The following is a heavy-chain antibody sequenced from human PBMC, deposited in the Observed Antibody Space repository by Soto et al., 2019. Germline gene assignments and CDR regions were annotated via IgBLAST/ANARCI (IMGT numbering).Heavy chain of an antibody. V-gene: IGHV1-2*04. Sequence: ASVKVSCKASGYTFTGCYMHWVRQAPGQGLEWMGWINPNSGGTNYAQKFQGWVTMTRDTSISTAYMELSRLRSDDTAVYYCARRSGGSSYYYGMDVWGQGTTVTVSS. CDR3: ARRSGGSSYYYGMDV. D-gene: IGHD2-15*01. J-gene: IGHJ6*02. CDR1: GYTFTGCY. CDR2: INPNSGGT.